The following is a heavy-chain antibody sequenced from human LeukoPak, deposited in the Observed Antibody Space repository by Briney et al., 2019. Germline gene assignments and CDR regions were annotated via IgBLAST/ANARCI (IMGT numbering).Heavy chain of an antibody. CDR3: AKDLLKEGSYGSGIDWFDP. V-gene: IGHV3-30*02. D-gene: IGHD3-10*01. CDR1: GFIFSNYG. J-gene: IGHJ5*02. Sequence: PGGSLRLSCAASGFIFSNYGMHWVRQAPGKGLEWVSFIRYDGSHKHYADSVKCRFTISRENSKKTLYLQMNSLRPEDTAMYYCAKDLLKEGSYGSGIDWFDPWGQGAQVTVSS. CDR2: IRYDGSHK.